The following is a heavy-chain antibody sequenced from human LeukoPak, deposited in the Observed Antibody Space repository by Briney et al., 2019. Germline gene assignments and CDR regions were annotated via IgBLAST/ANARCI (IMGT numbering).Heavy chain of an antibody. D-gene: IGHD2-2*01. V-gene: IGHV3-74*01. Sequence: GGSLRLSCAASGFTFSSYWMHWVRQAPGKGLVWVSRISDGGSTTTYADSVKGRFTVSRDNAKNSLFLQMNSLRVEDTALYFCTREVLIVAEPASNTIDFWGQGARVTVSS. CDR2: ISDGGSTT. CDR3: TREVLIVAEPASNTIDF. J-gene: IGHJ4*02. CDR1: GFTFSSYW.